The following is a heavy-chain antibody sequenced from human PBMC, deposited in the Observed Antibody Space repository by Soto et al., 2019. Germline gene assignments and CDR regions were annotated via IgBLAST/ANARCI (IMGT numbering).Heavy chain of an antibody. CDR3: ALAGWVVGRAVVDY. V-gene: IGHV1-8*01. Sequence: QVQLVQSGAEVKKPGASVKVSCKASGYTFTSYDINWVRQATGQGLEWMGWMNPNSGNTGYAQKFQGRLTMTRNTSISTAYMELSSLRSEDTAVHYCALAGWVVGRAVVDYWGQGTLVTVSS. CDR1: GYTFTSYD. J-gene: IGHJ4*02. CDR2: MNPNSGNT. D-gene: IGHD1-26*01.